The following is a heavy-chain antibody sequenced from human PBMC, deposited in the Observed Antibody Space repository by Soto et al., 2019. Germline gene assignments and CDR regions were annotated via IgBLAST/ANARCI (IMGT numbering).Heavy chain of an antibody. CDR2: IYYSGST. Sequence: LSLTCTVSGGSISSGGYYWSWIRQHPGKGLEWIGYIYYSGSTYYNPSLKSRVTISVDTSKNQFSLKLSSVTAADTAVYYCARGKRFLESFPNDAFDIWGQGTMVTVSS. V-gene: IGHV4-31*03. CDR1: GGSISSGGYY. D-gene: IGHD3-3*01. CDR3: ARGKRFLESFPNDAFDI. J-gene: IGHJ3*02.